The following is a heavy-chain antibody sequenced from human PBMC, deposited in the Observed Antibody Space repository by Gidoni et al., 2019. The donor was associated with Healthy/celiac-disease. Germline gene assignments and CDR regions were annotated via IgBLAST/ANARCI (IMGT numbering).Heavy chain of an antibody. CDR3: VHRRVPRVGLSYFDY. J-gene: IGHJ4*02. V-gene: IGHV2-5*01. CDR2: IYWNDDK. D-gene: IGHD2-15*01. Sequence: QITLKEAGPTLVKPPQTLTLTCTFSGFSLTTNELGVGWIRQPPGKALEWVALIYWNDDKRYSPSLKSMLTLTKDTSKNQLVLTMTNLDPVDTATYYCVHRRVPRVGLSYFDYWGQGTLVTVSS. CDR1: GFSLTTNELG.